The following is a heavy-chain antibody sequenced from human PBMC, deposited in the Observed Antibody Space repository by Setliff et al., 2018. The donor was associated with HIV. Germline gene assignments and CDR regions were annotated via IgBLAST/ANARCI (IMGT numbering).Heavy chain of an antibody. D-gene: IGHD3-3*01. Sequence: LSLTCIVSGGSISSSCYYWGWIRQPPGKGLEWIGSIYYSGSTYYNPSLKSRVTISVDTSKNQFSLKLSSVTAADTAVYYCARAYYDFWSGYYSVWFDPWGQGTLVTSPQ. J-gene: IGHJ5*02. CDR2: IYYSGST. V-gene: IGHV4-39*01. CDR1: GGSISSSCYY. CDR3: ARAYYDFWSGYYSVWFDP.